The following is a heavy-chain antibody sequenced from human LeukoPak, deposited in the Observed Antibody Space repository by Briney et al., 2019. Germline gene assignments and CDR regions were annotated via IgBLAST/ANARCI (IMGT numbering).Heavy chain of an antibody. CDR3: AIIPRAAAGPSARSPFHY. CDR2: IKQDGSDK. V-gene: IGHV3-7*01. J-gene: IGHJ4*02. Sequence: GGSLRLSCEVSGFTFSSYWMNWVRQAPGKGLEWVANIKQDGSDKYYVDSVKGRFTISRDDAKNSLYLQMNSLRAEDTAVYYCAIIPRAAAGPSARSPFHYWGQGTLVTVSS. CDR1: GFTFSSYW. D-gene: IGHD6-13*01.